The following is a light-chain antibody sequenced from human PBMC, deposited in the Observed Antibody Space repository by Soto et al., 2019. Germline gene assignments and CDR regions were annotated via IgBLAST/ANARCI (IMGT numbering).Light chain of an antibody. Sequence: DIQMTQSPSSLSASVGDRVTITCRASQSISGYLNWYQQKPGKAPKLLIYTTSSLQSGVPSRFSGSGSGTEFTLTLSSLQPEDFATYYCQQSYSAPLTFGGGTKVEIK. V-gene: IGKV1-39*01. CDR3: QQSYSAPLT. CDR2: TTS. J-gene: IGKJ4*01. CDR1: QSISGY.